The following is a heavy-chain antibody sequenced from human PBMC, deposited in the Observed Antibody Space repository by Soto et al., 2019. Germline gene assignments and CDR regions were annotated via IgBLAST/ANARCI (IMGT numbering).Heavy chain of an antibody. Sequence: PSETLSLTCTVSGGSITSYYWSWIRQPPGKGLEWIGYIYYSGSTDYNPSLKSRVTISVDTSKNQFSLKLSSVTAADTAVYYCARVYCSSTSCYHVVYFDYWGQGTLVTVSS. CDR2: IYYSGST. J-gene: IGHJ4*02. V-gene: IGHV4-59*01. CDR3: ARVYCSSTSCYHVVYFDY. CDR1: GGSITSYY. D-gene: IGHD2-2*01.